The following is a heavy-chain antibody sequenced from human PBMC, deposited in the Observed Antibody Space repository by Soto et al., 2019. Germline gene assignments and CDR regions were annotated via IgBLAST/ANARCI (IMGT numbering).Heavy chain of an antibody. CDR2: IYWDDDK. V-gene: IGHV2-5*02. J-gene: IGHJ4*02. D-gene: IGHD2-15*01. CDR1: GVSLTTSGVG. CDR3: AHRQRTVVVGAPFDL. Sequence: QITLRESGPTLVQPTQTLTLTCTLSGVSLTTSGVGVGWIRQPPGKALEWLALIYWDDDKRFSPSLKSRLAITRDTSKNQVVMTMTAMAPVDTAIYYCAHRQRTVVVGAPFDLWGQGAQVTVSS.